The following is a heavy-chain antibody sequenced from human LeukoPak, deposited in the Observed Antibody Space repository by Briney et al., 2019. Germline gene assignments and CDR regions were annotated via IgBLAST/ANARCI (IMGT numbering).Heavy chain of an antibody. CDR1: GFTFSSYA. CDR2: IKSKTDGGTT. CDR3: TTDMERHTQRLVNG. V-gene: IGHV3-15*01. D-gene: IGHD6-13*01. J-gene: IGHJ4*02. Sequence: GGSLRLSCAASGFTFSSYAMSWVRQAPGKGLEWVGRIKSKTDGGTTDYAAPVKGRFTISRDDSKNTLYLQMNSLKTEDTAVYYCTTDMERHTQRLVNGWGQGTLVTVSS.